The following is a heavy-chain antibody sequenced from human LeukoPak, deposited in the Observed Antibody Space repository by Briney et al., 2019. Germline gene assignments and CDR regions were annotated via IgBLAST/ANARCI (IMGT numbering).Heavy chain of an antibody. D-gene: IGHD2-15*01. CDR3: ARAYCSGGSCYRAHYYYYYMDV. J-gene: IGHJ6*03. CDR1: GFTFSSYG. Sequence: PGGSLRLSCAASGFTFSSYGMHWVRQAPGKGLVWVSRINSDGSSTSYADSVKGRFTISRDNAKNTLYLQMNSLRAEDTAVYYCARAYCSGGSCYRAHYYYYYMDVWGKGTTVTVSS. V-gene: IGHV3-74*01. CDR2: INSDGSST.